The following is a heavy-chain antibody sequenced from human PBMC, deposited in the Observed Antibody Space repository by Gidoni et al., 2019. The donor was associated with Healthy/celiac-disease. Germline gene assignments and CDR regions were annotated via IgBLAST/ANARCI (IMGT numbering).Heavy chain of an antibody. CDR1: GFSLSTSGVG. Sequence: QITLKESGPTLVKPTQTLTLTCTFSGFSLSTSGVGVGWIRQPPGKALEWLALIYWDDDKRYSPSLKSRLTITKDTSKNQVVLTMTNMDPVDTATNYCARLTYYDFWSGSFYFDYWGQGTLVTVSS. V-gene: IGHV2-5*02. J-gene: IGHJ4*02. CDR2: IYWDDDK. D-gene: IGHD3-3*01. CDR3: ARLTYYDFWSGSFYFDY.